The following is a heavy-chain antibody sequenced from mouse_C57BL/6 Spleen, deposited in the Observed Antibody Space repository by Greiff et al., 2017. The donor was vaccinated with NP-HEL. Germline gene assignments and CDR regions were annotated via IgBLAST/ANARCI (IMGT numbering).Heavy chain of an antibody. CDR1: GYTFTSYT. Sequence: VQLQQSGAELARPGASVKMSCKASGYTFTSYTMHWVKQRPGQGLEWIGYINPSSGYTKYNQKFKDKATLTADKSSSTAYMQLSSLTSEDSAVYYCARPLGSSHWYFDVWGTGTTVTVSS. D-gene: IGHD1-1*01. CDR3: ARPLGSSHWYFDV. V-gene: IGHV1-4*01. J-gene: IGHJ1*03. CDR2: INPSSGYT.